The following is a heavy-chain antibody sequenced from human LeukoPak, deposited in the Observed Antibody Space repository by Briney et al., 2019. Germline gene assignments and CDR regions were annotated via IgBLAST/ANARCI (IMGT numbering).Heavy chain of an antibody. CDR3: AREIVVVPSSRGMAY. Sequence: ASVKVSCKATGYTFTSYYIHWVRQAPGQGLDGMGRINPSGGSTIYAQNFQGRVTMTRDTSTSTVYMELSSLRSEDTALYYCAREIVVVPSSRGMAYWGQGTLVTVSS. CDR1: GYTFTSYY. CDR2: INPSGGST. D-gene: IGHD2-2*01. V-gene: IGHV1-46*01. J-gene: IGHJ4*02.